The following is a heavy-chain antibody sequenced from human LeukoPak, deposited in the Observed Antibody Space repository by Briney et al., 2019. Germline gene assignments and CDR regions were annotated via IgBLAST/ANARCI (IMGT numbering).Heavy chain of an antibody. J-gene: IGHJ4*02. D-gene: IGHD3-22*01. CDR1: GYSISSDYY. CDR3: ARVASFYYGSSGNYYLDY. V-gene: IGHV4-38-2*02. Sequence: SETLSLTCTVSGYSISSDYYWGWIRQPPGKGLEWIGSIYHSGSTYYSPSLKSRVTISVDTSKNQISLKLSSVTAADTAVYYCARVASFYYGSSGNYYLDYWGQGTLVTVSS. CDR2: IYHSGST.